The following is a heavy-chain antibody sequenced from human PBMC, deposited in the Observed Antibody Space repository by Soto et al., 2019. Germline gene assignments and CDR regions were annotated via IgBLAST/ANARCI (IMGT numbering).Heavy chain of an antibody. V-gene: IGHV4-39*07. CDR1: GGSISSTPYY. CDR3: ARDQEYSGQRTFDP. CDR2: IYYSGTT. Sequence: SETLSLTCSVSGGSISSTPYYWGWIRQPPGKGLEWLGTIYYSGTTSYNPSLKSRVTISVDTSKNQFSLKLSSVTAADTAVYYCARDQEYSGQRTFDPWGQGTLVTVSS. D-gene: IGHD5-12*01. J-gene: IGHJ5*02.